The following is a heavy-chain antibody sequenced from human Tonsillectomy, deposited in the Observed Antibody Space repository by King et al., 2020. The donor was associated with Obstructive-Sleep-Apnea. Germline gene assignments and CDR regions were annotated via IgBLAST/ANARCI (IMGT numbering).Heavy chain of an antibody. V-gene: IGHV3-23*04. CDR2: ISGSGDAT. D-gene: IGHD1-26*01. CDR1: GFTFSNYA. Sequence: VQLVESGGGLVQPGGSLRLSCAASGFTFSNYAMNWVRQTPGKGLEWVSGISGSGDATYYADSVKGRFTISRDNSKNTLSLQMNSLRAEDTAVSYCAKDEYSATYYPWGVDHWGQGTLVTVSS. J-gene: IGHJ4*02. CDR3: AKDEYSATYYPWGVDH.